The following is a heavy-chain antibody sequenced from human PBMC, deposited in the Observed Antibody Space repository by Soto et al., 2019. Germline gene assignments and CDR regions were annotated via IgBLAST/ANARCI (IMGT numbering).Heavy chain of an antibody. CDR1: GGSISSGGYY. V-gene: IGHV4-31*03. Sequence: QVQLQESGPGLVKPSQTLSLTCTVSGGSISSGGYYWSWIRQHPGKGLEWIGYIYYSGSTYYNPCLKSRVTISVDASKKQFSLKLSSVTAADTAVYYCARVSLGYCSGGSCYTFDYWGQGTMVTVSS. D-gene: IGHD2-15*01. CDR3: ARVSLGYCSGGSCYTFDY. CDR2: IYYSGST. J-gene: IGHJ4*02.